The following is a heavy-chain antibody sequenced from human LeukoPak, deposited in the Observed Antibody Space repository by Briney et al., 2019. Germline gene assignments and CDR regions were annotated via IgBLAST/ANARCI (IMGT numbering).Heavy chain of an antibody. CDR1: GFIFSRYG. CDR3: AVYGDRIYGMDV. V-gene: IGHV3-33*01. J-gene: IGHJ6*02. CDR2: IWYDGSNK. D-gene: IGHD4-17*01. Sequence: PGGSLRLSCAASGFIFSRYGLHWVRQAPGKGLEWVAAIWYDGSNKYYADSVKGRFTISRDNSKNTLYLQMNSLRAEDTAVYYCAVYGDRIYGMDVWGQGTTVTVSS.